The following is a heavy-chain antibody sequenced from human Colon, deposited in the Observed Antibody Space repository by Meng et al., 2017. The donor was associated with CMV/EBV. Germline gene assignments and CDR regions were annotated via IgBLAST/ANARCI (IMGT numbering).Heavy chain of an antibody. J-gene: IGHJ4*02. D-gene: IGHD6-6*01. Sequence: GESLKISCAVSGFTFNNAWMTWVRQAPGKGLEWVAFIRYDGSNKYYADSVKGRFTISRDNSKNTLYLQMNSLRAEDTAVYYCAKDFGYSSSSGDFDYWGQGTLVTVSS. CDR3: AKDFGYSSSSGDFDY. V-gene: IGHV3-30*02. CDR1: GFTFNNAW. CDR2: IRYDGSNK.